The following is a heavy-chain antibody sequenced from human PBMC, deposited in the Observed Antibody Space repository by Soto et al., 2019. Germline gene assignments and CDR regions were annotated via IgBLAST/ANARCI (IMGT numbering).Heavy chain of an antibody. V-gene: IGHV1-18*01. Sequence: ASVKVSCKTSGYTFTEYDINWVRQAPGQGLEWMGWISAYNGNTNYAQKLQGRVTMTTDTSTSTAYMELRSLRSDDTAVYYCARGVSIAVADGWFDPWGQGTLVTVSS. CDR1: GYTFTEYD. CDR2: ISAYNGNT. J-gene: IGHJ5*02. D-gene: IGHD6-19*01. CDR3: ARGVSIAVADGWFDP.